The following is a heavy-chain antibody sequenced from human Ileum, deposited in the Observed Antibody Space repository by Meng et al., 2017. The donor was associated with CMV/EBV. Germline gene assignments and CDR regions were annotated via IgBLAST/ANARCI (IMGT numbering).Heavy chain of an antibody. CDR3: ARHYRNWFDP. V-gene: IGHV1-8*03. J-gene: IGHJ5*02. CDR2: MNPNSGNT. D-gene: IGHD3-10*01. CDR1: GYTFTSYA. Sequence: SSTPSGYTFTSYAIHWVRQATGQGLEWMGWMNPNSGNTGYAQKFQGRVTITRNTSISTAYMELSSLRSEDTAVYYCARHYRNWFDPWGQGTLVTVSS.